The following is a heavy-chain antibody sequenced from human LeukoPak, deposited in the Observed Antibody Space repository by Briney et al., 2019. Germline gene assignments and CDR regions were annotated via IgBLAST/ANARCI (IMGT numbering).Heavy chain of an antibody. Sequence: NAGGSLRLSCAASGFTFSNYAMSWVRQAPGKGLEWISYISSSGDTIFYADSVKGRFTISRDNAKNSLYLQMNSLRAEDTAVYYCAELGITMIGGVWGKGTTVTISS. J-gene: IGHJ6*04. CDR1: GFTFSNYA. V-gene: IGHV3-11*04. CDR2: ISSSGDTI. CDR3: AELGITMIGGV. D-gene: IGHD3-10*02.